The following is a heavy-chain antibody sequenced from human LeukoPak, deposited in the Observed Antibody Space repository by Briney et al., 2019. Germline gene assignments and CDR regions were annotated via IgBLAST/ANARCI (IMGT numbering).Heavy chain of an antibody. V-gene: IGHV4-34*01. D-gene: IGHD3-10*01. CDR1: GGSFSGYY. CDR3: ARAGETRIREGIGY. J-gene: IGHJ4*02. CDR2: INHSGST. Sequence: SETLSLTCAVYGGSFSGYYWSWIRQPPGKGLEWIGEINHSGSTNYNPSLKSRVTISVDTSKNQFSLKLSSVTAADTAVYYCARAGETRIREGIGYWGQGTLVTVSS.